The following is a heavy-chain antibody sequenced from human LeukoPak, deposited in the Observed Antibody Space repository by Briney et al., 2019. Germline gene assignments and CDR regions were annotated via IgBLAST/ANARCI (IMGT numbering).Heavy chain of an antibody. Sequence: GSLRLSCAASGFTFSSYWMSWVRQAPGKGLEWVANIKQDGSEKYYVDSVKGRFTISRDNAKNSLYLQMNSLRAEDTAVYYCARDLKWLRLGIGEYWGQGTLVTVSS. V-gene: IGHV3-7*01. D-gene: IGHD5-12*01. CDR2: IKQDGSEK. CDR3: ARDLKWLRLGIGEY. J-gene: IGHJ4*02. CDR1: GFTFSSYW.